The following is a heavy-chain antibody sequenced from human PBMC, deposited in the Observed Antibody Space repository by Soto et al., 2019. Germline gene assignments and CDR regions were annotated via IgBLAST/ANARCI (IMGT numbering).Heavy chain of an antibody. Sequence: SETLSLTCTVSGGSISSSSYYWGWIRQPPGKGLEWIGSIYYSGSTYYNPSLKSRVTISVDTSKNQFSLKLSSVTAADTAVYYCARLGGTFLEWLSYYYFDYWGQGTLVTVSS. V-gene: IGHV4-39*01. CDR2: IYYSGST. CDR1: GGSISSSSYY. CDR3: ARLGGTFLEWLSYYYFDY. J-gene: IGHJ4*02. D-gene: IGHD3-3*01.